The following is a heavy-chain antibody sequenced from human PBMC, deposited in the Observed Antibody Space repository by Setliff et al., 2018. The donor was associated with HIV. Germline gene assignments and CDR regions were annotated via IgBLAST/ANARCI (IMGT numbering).Heavy chain of an antibody. CDR2: INVYNSDT. CDR3: AGDFQLPSTPYYYMDV. CDR1: GYPFTNFG. D-gene: IGHD2-2*01. J-gene: IGHJ6*03. V-gene: IGHV1-18*04. Sequence: ASVKVSCKASGYPFTNFGVSWVRQAPGQGLQWVAWINVYNSDTIIAQKFKGRVTMTKDTSTGTAYMELRSLRSDDTAVYYCAGDFQLPSTPYYYMDVWGKGTTVTVSS.